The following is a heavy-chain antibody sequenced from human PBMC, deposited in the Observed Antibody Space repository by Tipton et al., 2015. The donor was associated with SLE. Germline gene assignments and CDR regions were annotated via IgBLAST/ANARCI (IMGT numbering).Heavy chain of an antibody. CDR3: AKKLTTSGYDW. V-gene: IGHV3-23*01. Sequence: SLRLSCEAYGFTFSDYAMSWVRQAPGKGPEWVSGISRRSGDHTYYADSVKGRFTISRDNSKNTLYLQMNSLRAEDTGVYYCAKKLTTSGYDWWGQGTLVTVSS. J-gene: IGHJ4*02. CDR1: GFTFSDYA. D-gene: IGHD5-12*01. CDR2: ISRRSGDHT.